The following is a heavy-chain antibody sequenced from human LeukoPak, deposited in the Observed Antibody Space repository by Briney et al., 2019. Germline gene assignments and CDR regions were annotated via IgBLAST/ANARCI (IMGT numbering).Heavy chain of an antibody. CDR2: IYHSGST. D-gene: IGHD6-19*01. V-gene: IGHV4-38-2*01. CDR1: GYSISSGYY. J-gene: IGHJ4*02. Sequence: PSETLSLTCVVPGYSISSGYYWGWIRQPPGEGLEWIGSIYHSGSTYYNPSLKSRVTISVDTSKNQFSLKLSSVIAADTAVYYCARVLAVAGVDYWGQGTLVTVSS. CDR3: ARVLAVAGVDY.